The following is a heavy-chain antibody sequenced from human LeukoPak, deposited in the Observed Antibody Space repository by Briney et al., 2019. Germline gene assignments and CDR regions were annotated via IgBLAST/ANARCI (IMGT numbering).Heavy chain of an antibody. J-gene: IGHJ3*02. V-gene: IGHV3-21*01. Sequence: GGSLRLSCAASGFTFSSYSMNWVRQAPGKGLEWVSSISSSSSYIYYADSVKGRFTISRDNAKNSLYLQMNSLRAEDTAVYYCARASSLDAFDIWGQGTMVTVSS. D-gene: IGHD6-19*01. CDR2: ISSSSSYI. CDR1: GFTFSSYS. CDR3: ARASSLDAFDI.